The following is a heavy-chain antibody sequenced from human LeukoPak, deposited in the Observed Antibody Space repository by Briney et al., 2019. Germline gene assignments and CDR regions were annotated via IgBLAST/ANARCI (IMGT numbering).Heavy chain of an antibody. Sequence: ASVKVSCKASGYTFTSYGISWVRQAPGQGLEWMGWISAYNGNTNYAQKLQGRVTMTTDTSTSTAYMELRSLRSDDTAVYYCARDGCTNGVCYPNCWGQGTLVTVSS. CDR3: ARDGCTNGVCYPNC. CDR2: ISAYNGNT. J-gene: IGHJ4*02. D-gene: IGHD2-8*01. V-gene: IGHV1-18*01. CDR1: GYTFTSYG.